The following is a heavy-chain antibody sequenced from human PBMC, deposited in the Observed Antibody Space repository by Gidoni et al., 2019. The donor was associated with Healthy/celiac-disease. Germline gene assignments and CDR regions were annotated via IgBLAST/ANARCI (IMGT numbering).Heavy chain of an antibody. CDR2: IYYSGST. CDR3: ARQYGGIAAAGKESHP. CDR1: GGSISSSSYY. Sequence: QLQLQESGPGLVKPSETLSLTCTVSGGSISSSSYYWGWIRQPPGKGLEWIGSIYYSGSTYYNPSLKSRVTISVDTSKNQFSLKLSSVTAADTAVYYCARQYGGIAAAGKESHPWGQGTLVTVSS. J-gene: IGHJ5*02. V-gene: IGHV4-39*01. D-gene: IGHD6-13*01.